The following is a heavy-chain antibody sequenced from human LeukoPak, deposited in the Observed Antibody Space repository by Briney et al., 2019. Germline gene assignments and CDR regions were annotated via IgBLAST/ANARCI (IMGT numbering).Heavy chain of an antibody. CDR2: IIPIFGTA. CDR1: GGTFSSYA. Sequence: ASVKVSCKASGGTFSSYAISWVRQAPGQGLERMGGIIPIFGTANYAQKFQGRVTITADESTSTAYMELSSLRSEDTAVYYCARSGRVMPRWFDPWGQGTLVTVSS. V-gene: IGHV1-69*13. J-gene: IGHJ5*02. CDR3: ARSGRVMPRWFDP. D-gene: IGHD2-2*01.